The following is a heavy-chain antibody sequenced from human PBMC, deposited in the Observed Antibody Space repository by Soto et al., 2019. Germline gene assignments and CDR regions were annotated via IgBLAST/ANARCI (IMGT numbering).Heavy chain of an antibody. CDR3: ASTGGRVGAFDI. Sequence: SVQVSCKASGGTFSSYAMSWVRQASGQGLEWMGGIIPIFGTANYAQKFQGRVTIAADDPTSTAYMELSSLRSEDTAVYYCASTGGRVGAFDIWGQGTMVTVSS. CDR1: GGTFSSYA. CDR2: IIPIFGTA. V-gene: IGHV1-69*13. J-gene: IGHJ3*02. D-gene: IGHD1-1*01.